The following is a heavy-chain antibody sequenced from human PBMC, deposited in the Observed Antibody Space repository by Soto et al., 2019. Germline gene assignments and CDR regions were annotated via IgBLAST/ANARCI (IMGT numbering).Heavy chain of an antibody. CDR2: IWYDGSNK. Sequence: QVQLVESGGGVVQPGRSLRLSCAASGFTFSSYGMHWVRQAPGKGLEWVAVIWYDGSNKYYADSVKGRFTISRDNSKNTLYLQMNSLRAEDTAVYYCARDGAPYSYGYYYYGMDVWGQGTMVTVSS. V-gene: IGHV3-33*01. CDR1: GFTFSSYG. CDR3: ARDGAPYSYGYYYYGMDV. D-gene: IGHD5-18*01. J-gene: IGHJ6*02.